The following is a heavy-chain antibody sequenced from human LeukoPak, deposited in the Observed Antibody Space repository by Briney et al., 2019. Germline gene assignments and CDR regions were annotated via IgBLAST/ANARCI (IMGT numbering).Heavy chain of an antibody. V-gene: IGHV4-30-4*08. CDR2: IYYSGST. D-gene: IGHD1-7*01. CDR1: GGSISSGDYY. J-gene: IGHJ2*01. Sequence: SETLSLTCTVSGGSISSGDYYWSWIRQPPGKGLEWIGYIYYSGSTYYNPSLKSRVTISVDTSKNQFSLKRSSVTAADTAVYYCARATDNWNYVQYWYFDLWGRGTLVTVSS. CDR3: ARATDNWNYVQYWYFDL.